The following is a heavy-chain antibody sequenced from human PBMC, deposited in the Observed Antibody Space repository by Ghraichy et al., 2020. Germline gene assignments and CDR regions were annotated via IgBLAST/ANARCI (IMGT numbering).Heavy chain of an antibody. J-gene: IGHJ6*02. V-gene: IGHV3-23*01. CDR1: GFTFSSYA. D-gene: IGHD5-18*01. CDR2: ISGSGGST. CDR3: AKARLDTAMVLQNHYYYYYGMDV. Sequence: ETLSLTCAASGFTFSSYAMSWVRQAPGKGLEWVSAISGSGGSTYYADSVKGRFTISRDNSKNTLYLQMNSLRAEDTAVYYCAKARLDTAMVLQNHYYYYYGMDVWGQGTTVTVSS.